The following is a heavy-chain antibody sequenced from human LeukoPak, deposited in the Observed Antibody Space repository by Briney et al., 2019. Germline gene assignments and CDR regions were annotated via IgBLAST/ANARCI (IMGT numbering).Heavy chain of an antibody. J-gene: IGHJ4*02. CDR3: ARQPGDYGDYANPFDY. V-gene: IGHV4-38-2*01. CDR1: GYSISSGYY. CDR2: IYYSGST. Sequence: KPSETLSLTCAVSGYSISSGYYWGWIRQPPGKGLEWIGSIYYSGSTYYNPSLKSRVTISVDTSKNQFSLKLSSVTAADTAVYYCARQPGDYGDYANPFDYWGQGTLVTVSS. D-gene: IGHD4-17*01.